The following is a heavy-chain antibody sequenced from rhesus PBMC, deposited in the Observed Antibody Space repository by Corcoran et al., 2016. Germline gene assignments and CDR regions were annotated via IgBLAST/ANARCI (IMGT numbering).Heavy chain of an antibody. D-gene: IGHD2-21*01. V-gene: IGHV4S10*01. CDR3: ARVGGFDY. CDR1: GCSISDTYR. J-gene: IGHJ4*01. CDR2: IYGGSRST. Sequence: QVQLQESGPGVVKPSETLSLTCAVSGCSISDTYRWPWIRQPPGKGLEWIGYIYGGSRSTNYNPSLKSRVTISKDTSKNQFSVKLSSVTAADTAVYYCARVGGFDYWGQGVLVTVSS.